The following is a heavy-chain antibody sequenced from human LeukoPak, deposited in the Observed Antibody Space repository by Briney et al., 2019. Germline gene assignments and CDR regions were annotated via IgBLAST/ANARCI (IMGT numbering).Heavy chain of an antibody. CDR2: ISGSGGTT. V-gene: IGHV3-23*01. Sequence: AGGSLRLSCAASGFTFSSYAMSWVRQAPGKGLEWVSAISGSGGTTYFADSVKGRFTISRDNSKNTLYLQMDSLRAEDTAAYYCAKVTSDPVYWYFDLWGRGTLVTVSS. J-gene: IGHJ2*01. CDR3: AKVTSDPVYWYFDL. CDR1: GFTFSSYA.